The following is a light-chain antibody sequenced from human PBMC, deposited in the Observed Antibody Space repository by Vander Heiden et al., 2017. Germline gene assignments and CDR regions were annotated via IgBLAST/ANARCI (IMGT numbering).Light chain of an antibody. CDR3: AAWDDSLNGWV. J-gene: IGLJ3*02. V-gene: IGLV1-44*01. Sequence: QSVLTQPPSASGPPGHRVPISCSRSSSNIGSNTVNWYHQLPGTAPKILIYSNNQRPSGVPDRFSGSKSGTSASLAISGLQSEDEADYYCAAWDDSLNGWVFGGGTKLTVL. CDR2: SNN. CDR1: SSNIGSNT.